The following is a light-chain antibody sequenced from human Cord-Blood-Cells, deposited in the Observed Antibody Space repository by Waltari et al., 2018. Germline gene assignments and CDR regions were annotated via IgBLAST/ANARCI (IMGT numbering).Light chain of an antibody. J-gene: IGKJ1*01. CDR3: QQYNSYWT. CDR2: DAS. Sequence: IQITQSPSTLSASVGDRVTITCRASQSISIWLAWYQQKPGKAPKLLIYDASSLESGVPSRFRGSGSGTEFTLTISSLQPDDFATYYCQQYNSYWTFGQGTKVEIK. V-gene: IGKV1-5*01. CDR1: QSISIW.